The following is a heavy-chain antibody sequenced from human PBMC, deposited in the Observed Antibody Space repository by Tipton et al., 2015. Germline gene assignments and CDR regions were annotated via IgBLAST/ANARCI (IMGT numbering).Heavy chain of an antibody. V-gene: IGHV4-59*01. Sequence: TLSLTCTVSGDSITTSYWNWIRQPPGKGLEWIGYFYPLGNTNYNPSLKSRVTMSVDTSKNQFSLNLRSVTSADTAIYYCARGGSTYNWFDPWGQGTLVTVSS. CDR1: GDSITTSY. CDR2: FYPLGNT. CDR3: ARGGSTYNWFDP. J-gene: IGHJ5*02. D-gene: IGHD3-10*01.